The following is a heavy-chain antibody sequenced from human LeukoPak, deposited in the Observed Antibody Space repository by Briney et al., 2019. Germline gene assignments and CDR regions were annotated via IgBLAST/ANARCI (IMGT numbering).Heavy chain of an antibody. CDR2: INPSGGST. J-gene: IGHJ4*02. V-gene: IGHV1-46*01. Sequence: ASVKVSCKASGYTFTSYYMHWVRQAPGQGLEWMGIINPSGGSTSYAQKFQGRVTMTRDTSTSTVYMELSSLRSEDTAVYYCARSIGYCSSTSCYEPDYWGQGTLVTVSS. CDR1: GYTFTSYY. D-gene: IGHD2-2*01. CDR3: ARSIGYCSSTSCYEPDY.